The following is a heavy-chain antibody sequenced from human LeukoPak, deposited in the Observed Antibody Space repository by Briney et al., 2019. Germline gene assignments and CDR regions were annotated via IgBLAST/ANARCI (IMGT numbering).Heavy chain of an antibody. CDR1: GFTFSSYG. V-gene: IGHV3-23*01. J-gene: IGHJ4*02. D-gene: IGHD3-10*01. Sequence: GGSLRLFCAASGFTFSSYGMRWVRQAPGKRLEWVSAISGSGGSTYYADSVKGRFTISRDNSKNTLYLQMNSLRAEDTAVYYCAKIMVRGVMALDYWGQGTLVTVSS. CDR3: AKIMVRGVMALDY. CDR2: ISGSGGST.